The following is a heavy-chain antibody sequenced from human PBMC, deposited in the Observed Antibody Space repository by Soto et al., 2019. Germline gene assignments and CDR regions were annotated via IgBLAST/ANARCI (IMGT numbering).Heavy chain of an antibody. CDR2: VNPIVGMS. CDR3: ATSYGSGSPHFDS. V-gene: IGHV1-69*02. J-gene: IGHJ4*02. CDR1: GGTFNSYT. Sequence: QVQLVQSGPEVKKPGSSVKVSCTASGGTFNSYTLNWVRQAPGQRPEWVGRVNPIVGMSTSASKFHGRVTRCADKTTNRAYMDLTGLESEDTAVYYCATSYGSGSPHFDSWCQGTLVSVAS. D-gene: IGHD3-10*01.